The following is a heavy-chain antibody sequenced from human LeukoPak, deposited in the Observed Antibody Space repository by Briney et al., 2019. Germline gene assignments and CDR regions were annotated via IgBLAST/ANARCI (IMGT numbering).Heavy chain of an antibody. CDR2: IYHSGST. J-gene: IGHJ4*02. CDR3: ARRTRSGSYFAY. CDR1: GGSISSSPYY. V-gene: IGHV4-39*01. Sequence: SETLSLTCTVSGGSISSSPYYWDWIRQPPGKGLEWIVSIYHSGSTYDNPSLKSRVAISVDTSKNQFSLKLNSVTAADTAVYYCARRTRSGSYFAYWGQGTLVTVSS. D-gene: IGHD3-10*01.